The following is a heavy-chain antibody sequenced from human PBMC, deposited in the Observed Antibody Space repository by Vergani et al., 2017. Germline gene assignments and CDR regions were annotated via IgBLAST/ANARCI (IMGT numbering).Heavy chain of an antibody. CDR3: AKHFRGWGIDY. J-gene: IGHJ4*02. V-gene: IGHV3-30*02. Sequence: QVQLVESGGGVVQRGGSLRLSCATSGFTLSNYEMQWNRQGPGKGLEFVAFIQFDGINQYYADSVKGRFTLSRDFSKNTLYLQMNSLRTDDRATYYCAKHFRGWGIDYWGQGTQVIVSS. CDR1: GFTLSNYE. D-gene: IGHD3-16*01. CDR2: IQFDGINQ.